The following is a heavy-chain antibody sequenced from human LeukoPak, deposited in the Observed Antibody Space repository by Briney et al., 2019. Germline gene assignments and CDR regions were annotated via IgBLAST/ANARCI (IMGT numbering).Heavy chain of an antibody. CDR1: GFTFSSYA. CDR3: ARVDYDSSGYYAAFDI. D-gene: IGHD3-22*01. Sequence: GGSLRLSCAASGFTFSSYAMSWVRQAPGKGLEWVSSISSSSSYIYYADSVKGRFTISRDNAKNSLYLQMNSLRAEDTAVYYCARVDYDSSGYYAAFDIWGQGTMVTVSS. V-gene: IGHV3-21*01. J-gene: IGHJ3*02. CDR2: ISSSSSYI.